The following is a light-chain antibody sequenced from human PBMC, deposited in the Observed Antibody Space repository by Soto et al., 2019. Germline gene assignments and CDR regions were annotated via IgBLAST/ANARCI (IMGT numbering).Light chain of an antibody. J-gene: IGKJ2*01. CDR1: QSVLYSSNNKNY. CDR2: WAS. V-gene: IGKV4-1*01. Sequence: DIVMTQSPDSLAVSLGERATINCKSSQSVLYSSNNKNYLAWYQQKPRQPPKLLIYWASTRESGVPDRFSGSGSGTDFTLTISSLQAEDVAVYYCQQCYSTPYTFGQGTKLEIK. CDR3: QQCYSTPYT.